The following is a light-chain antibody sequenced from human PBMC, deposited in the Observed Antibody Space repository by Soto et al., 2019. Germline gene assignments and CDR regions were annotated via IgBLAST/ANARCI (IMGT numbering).Light chain of an antibody. CDR2: DAS. CDR3: QQDYNLPFT. J-gene: IGKJ5*01. CDR1: QSVANNY. Sequence: EIVLPQSPGTLSLSPGASSPLSCRASQSVANNYLAWYQQRPGQATRLVIYDASSRATGIPDRFSGSGSGTDFTLNISSLQPEDFAVYYCQQDYNLPFTFGQGTRLEL. V-gene: IGKV3-20*01.